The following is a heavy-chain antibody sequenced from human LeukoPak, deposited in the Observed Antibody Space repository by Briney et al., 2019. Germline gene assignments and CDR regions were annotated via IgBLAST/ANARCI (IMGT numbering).Heavy chain of an antibody. CDR1: GFTFSSYS. CDR3: ARIAFTGSASDY. Sequence: GGSLRLSCAASGFTFSSYSMNWVRQAPGKGLEWVSSISSSSSYIYYADSVKGRFTISRDNAKNSLYLQMNSLRAEDTAVYYCARIAFTGSASDYWGQGTLVTVSS. J-gene: IGHJ4*02. CDR2: ISSSSSYI. D-gene: IGHD3-16*01. V-gene: IGHV3-21*01.